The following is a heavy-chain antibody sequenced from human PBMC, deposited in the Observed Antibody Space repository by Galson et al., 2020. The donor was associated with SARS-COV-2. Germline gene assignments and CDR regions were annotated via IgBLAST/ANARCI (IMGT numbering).Heavy chain of an antibody. J-gene: IGHJ4*02. CDR3: AKSILGQQLVLGGY. CDR2: ISYDGSNK. D-gene: IGHD6-13*01. V-gene: IGHV3-30*04. Sequence: GESLKISCAASGFTFSSYAMHWVRQAPGKGLEWVAVISYDGSNKYYADSVKGRFTISRDNSKNTLYLQMNSLRAEDTAVYYCAKSILGQQLVLGGYWGQGTLVTVSS. CDR1: GFTFSSYA.